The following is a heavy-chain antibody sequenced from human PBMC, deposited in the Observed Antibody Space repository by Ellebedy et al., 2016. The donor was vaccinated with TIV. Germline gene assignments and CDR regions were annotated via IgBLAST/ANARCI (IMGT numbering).Heavy chain of an antibody. Sequence: GESLKISCAASGFTFSTYSTNWVRQAPGKGLEWVSYISSRSDSKHYADSVKGRFTISRDNAKNSLYLQMSSLGDEDTAVYYCAREDVTHLSYWGQGTLVTVSS. CDR2: ISSRSDSK. CDR3: AREDVTHLSY. J-gene: IGHJ4*02. CDR1: GFTFSTYS. D-gene: IGHD2-21*02. V-gene: IGHV3-48*02.